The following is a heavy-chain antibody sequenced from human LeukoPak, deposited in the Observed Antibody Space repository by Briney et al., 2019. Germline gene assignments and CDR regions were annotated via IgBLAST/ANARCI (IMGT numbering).Heavy chain of an antibody. D-gene: IGHD3-10*01. CDR1: GYTFTSYY. CDR2: INPSGGST. J-gene: IGHJ4*02. CDR3: ARSGKNLWFGELLPLDY. V-gene: IGHV1-46*01. Sequence: ASVKVSCKASGYTFTSYYMHWVRQAPGQGLEWMGIINPSGGSTSYAQKFQGRVTMTRDTSTSTVYMELSSLRSEDTAVYYCARSGKNLWFGELLPLDYWGQGTLVTVSS.